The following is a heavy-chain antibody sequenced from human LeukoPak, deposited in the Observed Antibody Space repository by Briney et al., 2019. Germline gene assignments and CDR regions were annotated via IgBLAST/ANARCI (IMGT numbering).Heavy chain of an antibody. V-gene: IGHV1-69*01. CDR2: IIPIFGTA. D-gene: IGHD3-10*01. CDR3: ARAAILDYYGSGSYYYMDV. CDR1: GGTFSSYA. J-gene: IGHJ6*03. Sequence: SVKVSCKASGGTFSSYAISWVRQAPGQGLEWMGGIIPIFGTANYAQKFQGRVTITADESTSTAYMELSSLRSEDTAVYYCARAAILDYYGSGSYYYMDVWGKGTTVTFSS.